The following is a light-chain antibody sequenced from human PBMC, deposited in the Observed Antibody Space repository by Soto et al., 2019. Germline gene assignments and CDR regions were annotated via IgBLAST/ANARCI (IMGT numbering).Light chain of an antibody. CDR3: QQLNSYPWT. CDR2: AAS. V-gene: IGKV1-9*01. CDR1: QSISSY. Sequence: IQLTQSPSSLSASVGDRVTITCRASQSISSYLAWYQQKPGKAPKRLIYAASTLQSGVPSRFSGSGSGTDFTLTISSLQPEDFATYYCQQLNSYPWTFGQGTKVEIK. J-gene: IGKJ1*01.